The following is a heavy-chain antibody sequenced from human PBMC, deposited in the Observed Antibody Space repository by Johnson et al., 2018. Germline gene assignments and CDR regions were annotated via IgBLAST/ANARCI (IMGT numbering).Heavy chain of an antibody. J-gene: IGHJ6*03. CDR2: VSSDVDTQ. Sequence: VQLVESGGGVVQXGRSLRLSCAASGFTFAYYAMDWVRQAPGKGLEWVAVVSSDVDTQYYADFVRGRFTVSSDNSKNILYLQMNSLKAEDTAVFYWERKDFHDDRPYLYYMDVWGKGTTVTVSS. D-gene: IGHD6-6*01. CDR1: GFTFAYYA. V-gene: IGHV3-30-3*01. CDR3: ERKDFHDDRPYLYYMDV.